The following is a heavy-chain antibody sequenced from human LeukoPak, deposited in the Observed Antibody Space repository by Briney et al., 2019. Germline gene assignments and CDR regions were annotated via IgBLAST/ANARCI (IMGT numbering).Heavy chain of an antibody. J-gene: IGHJ3*01. Sequence: ASVNVSCKTSGYTFATSSITWVRQAPGQRLEWMGWISPNSANTYYVQKLQGRVTMTTDTSTSTAYMELRSLTSDDTAVYYCARVRDSSNWWGPFDVWGQGTMVTAS. CDR3: ARVRDSSNWWGPFDV. CDR2: ISPNSANT. D-gene: IGHD6-13*01. V-gene: IGHV1-18*01. CDR1: GYTFATSS.